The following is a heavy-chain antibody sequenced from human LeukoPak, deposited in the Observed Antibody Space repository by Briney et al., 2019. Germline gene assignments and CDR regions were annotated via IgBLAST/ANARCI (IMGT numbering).Heavy chain of an antibody. J-gene: IGHJ4*02. Sequence: GGSLRLSCAASGFTFSSYAMSWGPQAPGKGLEGVSAISGSGGSTYYADSVKGRFTISRDNSKNTLYLQMTSLRAEDTAVYYCAKDPAAYCGGDCYYDYWGQGTLVTVSS. CDR2: ISGSGGST. V-gene: IGHV3-23*01. CDR3: AKDPAAYCGGDCYYDY. D-gene: IGHD2-21*02. CDR1: GFTFSSYA.